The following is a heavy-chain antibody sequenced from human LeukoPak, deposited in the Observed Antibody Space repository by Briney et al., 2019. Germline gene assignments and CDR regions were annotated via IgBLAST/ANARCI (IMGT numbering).Heavy chain of an antibody. CDR2: ISGRSDKT. CDR1: GFIFSNYA. Sequence: GGSLRLSCAASGFIFSNYAMYWVRQAPGKGLEWVSAISGRSDKTYYADSVKGRFTLSRDSSKNTLYLQMNSLRADDTAVYDCAKWGDYDVLTGYYVSDFWGQGTLVTVSS. CDR3: AKWGDYDVLTGYYVSDF. J-gene: IGHJ4*02. V-gene: IGHV3-23*01. D-gene: IGHD3-9*01.